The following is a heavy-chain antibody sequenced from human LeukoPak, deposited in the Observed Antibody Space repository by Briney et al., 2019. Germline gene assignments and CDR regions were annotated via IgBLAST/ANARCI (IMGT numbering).Heavy chain of an antibody. CDR2: IYYSGST. J-gene: IGHJ4*02. CDR3: ARGEGVGYNYVPLNY. CDR1: GGSISSSSYY. Sequence: SETPSLTCTVSGGSISSSSYYWGWIRQPPGKGLEWIGSIYYSGSTYYNPSLKSRVTISVDTSKNQFSLKLSSVTAADTAVYYCARGEGVGYNYVPLNYWGQGTLVTVSS. V-gene: IGHV4-39*07. D-gene: IGHD5-24*01.